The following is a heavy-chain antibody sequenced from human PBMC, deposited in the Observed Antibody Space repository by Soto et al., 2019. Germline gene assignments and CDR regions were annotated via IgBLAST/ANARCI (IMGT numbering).Heavy chain of an antibody. D-gene: IGHD3-22*01. J-gene: IGHJ4*02. CDR1: GDTFTSYA. V-gene: IGHV1-3*01. CDR2: INAGNGNT. Sequence: ASVKVSCKASGDTFTSYAMHWVRQAPGQRLEWMGWINAGNGNTKYSQKFQGRVTITRDTSASTAYMELSSLRSEDTAVYYCARDRRAADYYDSSGYFQALDYWGQGTLVTVSS. CDR3: ARDRRAADYYDSSGYFQALDY.